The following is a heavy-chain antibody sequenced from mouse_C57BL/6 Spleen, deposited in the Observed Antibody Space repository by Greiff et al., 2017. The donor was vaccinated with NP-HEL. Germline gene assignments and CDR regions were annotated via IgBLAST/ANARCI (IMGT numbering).Heavy chain of an antibody. CDR2: IYWDDDK. CDR3: ARRAGGNHPYYAMDY. D-gene: IGHD2-1*01. CDR1: GFSLRTSGMG. Sequence: VKLMESGPGILQSSQTLSLTCSFSGFSLRTSGMGVSWIRQPSGKGLEWLAHIYWDDDKRYNPSLKSRLTISKDTSRNQVFLKITSVDTADTATYYCARRAGGNHPYYAMDYWGQGTSVTVSS. V-gene: IGHV8-12*01. J-gene: IGHJ4*01.